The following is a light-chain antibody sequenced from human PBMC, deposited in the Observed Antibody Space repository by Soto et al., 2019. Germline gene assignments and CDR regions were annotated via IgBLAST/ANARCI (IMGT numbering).Light chain of an antibody. V-gene: IGKV3-20*01. Sequence: DIVLTQSPGTLSLSPGELASPSCRASQSVSSGHLAWYQQKLGQAPRLLIYGASSRATGIPDRFSGSGSGTDFTLTISRLESEDFAVYYCQKYGSSPRKCGQGNTGDIK. CDR3: QKYGSSPRK. CDR1: QSVSSGH. J-gene: IGKJ1*01. CDR2: GAS.